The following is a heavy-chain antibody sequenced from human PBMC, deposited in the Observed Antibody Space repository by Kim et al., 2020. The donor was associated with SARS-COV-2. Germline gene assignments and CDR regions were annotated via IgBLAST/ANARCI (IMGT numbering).Heavy chain of an antibody. V-gene: IGHV3-30*18. CDR2: ISYDGSTK. J-gene: IGHJ3*02. D-gene: IGHD3-10*01. CDR3: AKDRVTMVRGVDAFDI. Sequence: GGSLRLSCAASGFTFSSYGMHWVRQAPGKGLEWVAVISYDGSTKYYADSVKGQFTIPRNNSKNTLYLQMNTLRPEDPAVYYCAKDRVTMVRGVDAFDIWGHGTMVTVSS. CDR1: GFTFSSYG.